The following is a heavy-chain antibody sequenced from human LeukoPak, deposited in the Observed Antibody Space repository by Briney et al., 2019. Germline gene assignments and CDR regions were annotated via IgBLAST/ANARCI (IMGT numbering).Heavy chain of an antibody. CDR2: INPNSGGT. J-gene: IGHJ4*02. V-gene: IGHV1-2*02. D-gene: IGHD6-19*01. CDR3: AILAVAGLDY. CDR1: GYTFTGYY. Sequence: GASVKVSCKASGYTFTGYYMHWVRQAPGQGLEWMGWINPNSGGTNYAQKFQGRVTMTRDTSTSTVYMELSSLRSEDTAVYYCAILAVAGLDYWGQGTLVTVSS.